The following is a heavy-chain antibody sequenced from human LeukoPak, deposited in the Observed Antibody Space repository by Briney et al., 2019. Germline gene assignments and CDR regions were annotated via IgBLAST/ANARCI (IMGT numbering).Heavy chain of an antibody. CDR3: AKDHGSGWPYYLDY. CDR1: GFTFSSYA. CDR2: ISGSGGST. D-gene: IGHD6-19*01. V-gene: IGHV3-23*01. J-gene: IGHJ4*02. Sequence: GGSLRLSCAASGFTFSSYAMSRVRQAPGKGLEWVSAISGSGGSTYYADSVKGRFTISRDNSKNTLYLQMNSLRAEDTAVYYCAKDHGSGWPYYLDYWGQGTLVTVSS.